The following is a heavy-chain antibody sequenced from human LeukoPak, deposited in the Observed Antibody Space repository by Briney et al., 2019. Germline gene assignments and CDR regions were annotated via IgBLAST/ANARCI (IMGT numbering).Heavy chain of an antibody. V-gene: IGHV3-23*01. CDR1: GFTFSSCA. D-gene: IGHD3-22*01. J-gene: IGHJ3*01. CDR3: AKDVFSTYYYGSTSSIIGGFDV. Sequence: GGSLRLSCSTSGFTFSSCAMTWVRQAPGKGLEWVSAISGDGTSAYYADSVKGRFTVSRDNSENTLYLQMNSLRAEDTAVYFCAKDVFSTYYYGSTSSIIGGFDVWAQGTMITVSS. CDR2: ISGDGTSA.